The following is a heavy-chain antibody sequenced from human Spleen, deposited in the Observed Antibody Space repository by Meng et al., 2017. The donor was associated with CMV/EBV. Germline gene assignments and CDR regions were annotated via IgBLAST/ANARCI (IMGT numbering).Heavy chain of an antibody. CDR2: ISSPRGNI. D-gene: IGHD6-25*01. Sequence: GESLKISCATSGFTFTDYYMSWIRQAPGKGLDWVSYISSPRGNIYYAASVKGRFTISRDNAKKSLYLQMDSLRVDDTAVYYCARVPASSAWPYFFDSWGHGTLVTVSS. V-gene: IGHV3-11*04. CDR1: GFTFTDYY. CDR3: ARVPASSAWPYFFDS. J-gene: IGHJ4*01.